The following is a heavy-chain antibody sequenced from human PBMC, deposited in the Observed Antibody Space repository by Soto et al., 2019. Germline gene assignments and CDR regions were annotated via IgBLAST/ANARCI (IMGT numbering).Heavy chain of an antibody. V-gene: IGHV1-46*01. Sequence: QAQLLQSGAEVKKPGASVKVSCKASGYTFINYFIHWVRQAPGQRLEWIGIVDPSRGSADYAQKFHGRVTMTTDVSTRTVFMDLSSLRSADTAVYYCARPLIGNTVDLWGQGTTVIVSS. D-gene: IGHD1-7*01. CDR3: ARPLIGNTVDL. CDR1: GYTFINYF. CDR2: VDPSRGSA. J-gene: IGHJ3*01.